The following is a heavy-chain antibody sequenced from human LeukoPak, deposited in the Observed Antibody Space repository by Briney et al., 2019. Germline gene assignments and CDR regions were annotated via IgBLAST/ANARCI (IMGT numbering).Heavy chain of an antibody. V-gene: IGHV1-69*13. D-gene: IGHD5-12*01. Sequence: ASVTVSCKASGGTFSSYAISWVRQAPGQGLEWMGGIIPIFGTANYAQKFQGRVTITADESTSTTYMELSSLRSEDTAVYYCARDLLSGYSGYDFGGYYYGMDVWGQGTTVTVSS. CDR2: IIPIFGTA. J-gene: IGHJ6*02. CDR1: GGTFSSYA. CDR3: ARDLLSGYSGYDFGGYYYGMDV.